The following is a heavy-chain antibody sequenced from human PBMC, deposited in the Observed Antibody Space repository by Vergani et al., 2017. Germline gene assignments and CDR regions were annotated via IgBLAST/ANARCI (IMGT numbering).Heavy chain of an antibody. CDR3: VKGVYCSSTSCYEGRGYYYGMGV. V-gene: IGHV3-23*01. Sequence: EVQLLESGGGLVQPGGSLRLSCAASVFTFSSYAMSWVRQVPGKGLEWVSGISGSGGNTYYANSMKGRFTISRDNSKNTLYLKMNSLRADDTAVYYCVKGVYCSSTSCYEGRGYYYGMGVWGQGTTVTFSS. D-gene: IGHD2-2*01. J-gene: IGHJ6*02. CDR1: VFTFSSYA. CDR2: ISGSGGNT.